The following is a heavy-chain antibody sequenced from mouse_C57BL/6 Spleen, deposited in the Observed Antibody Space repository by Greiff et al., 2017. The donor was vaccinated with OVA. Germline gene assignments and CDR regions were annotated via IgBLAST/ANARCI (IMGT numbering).Heavy chain of an antibody. V-gene: IGHV1-50*01. CDR3: AREGLRGAY. D-gene: IGHD2-2*01. CDR2: IDPSDSYT. Sequence: QVQLQQPGAELVKPGASVKLSCKASGYTFTSYWMQWVKQRPGQGLEWIGEIDPSDSYTNYNQKFKGKATLTVDTSSSTAYMQLSSLTSEDSAVYYCAREGLRGAYWGQGTLVTVSA. J-gene: IGHJ3*01. CDR1: GYTFTSYW.